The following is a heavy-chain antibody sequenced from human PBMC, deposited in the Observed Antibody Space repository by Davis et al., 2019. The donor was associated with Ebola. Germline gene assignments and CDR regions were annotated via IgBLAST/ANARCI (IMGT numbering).Heavy chain of an antibody. CDR2: IYYSGST. J-gene: IGHJ4*02. CDR1: GASISSSSYY. V-gene: IGHV4-39*01. D-gene: IGHD3-3*01. CDR3: ARQDFWSGYSDY. Sequence: SETLSLTCTVSGASISSSSYYWVWIRQPPGKGLEWIRSIYYSGSTYYNPSLKSRVTISVDTSKNQFSLKLNSVTAADTAVYYCARQDFWSGYSDYWGQGTLVTVSS.